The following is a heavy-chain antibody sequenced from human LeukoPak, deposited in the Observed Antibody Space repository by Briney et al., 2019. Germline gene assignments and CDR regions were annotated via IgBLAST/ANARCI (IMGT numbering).Heavy chain of an antibody. Sequence: GGSLRLSCAASGYTPSSYWMTWVSHAPGKGLEWVANIFDDGSEKNYVDSVRGRFTISRDNAQNSLYLQMDSLRDEDTAMYYCARDVSPSTRGGDCSGGTCYYDAFDLWGQGTMVTVSS. CDR3: ARDVSPSTRGGDCSGGTCYYDAFDL. D-gene: IGHD2-15*01. CDR1: GYTPSSYW. V-gene: IGHV3-7*01. J-gene: IGHJ3*01. CDR2: IFDDGSEK.